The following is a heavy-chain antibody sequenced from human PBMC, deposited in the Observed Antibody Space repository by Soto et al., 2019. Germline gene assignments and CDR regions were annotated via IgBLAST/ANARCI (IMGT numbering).Heavy chain of an antibody. CDR1: GGTFSSYA. CDR2: IIPIFGTA. J-gene: IGHJ4*02. D-gene: IGHD5-12*01. CDR3: ASGMATIGKLDY. Sequence: SVKVSCKASGGTFSSYAISWVRQAPGQGLEWMGGIIPIFGTANYAQKFQGRVTITADKSTSTAYMELSSLRSEDTAMYYCASGMATIGKLDYWGQGTLVTVSS. V-gene: IGHV1-69*06.